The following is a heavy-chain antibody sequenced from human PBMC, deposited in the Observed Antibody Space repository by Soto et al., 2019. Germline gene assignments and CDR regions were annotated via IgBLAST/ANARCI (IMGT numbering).Heavy chain of an antibody. CDR2: ILPIFGTA. V-gene: IGHV1-69*15. CDR3: ARGHEFGGNSEAFEL. CDR1: GGTFSTSS. Sequence: QVQLVQSGAEVKKPGSSVKVSCKASGGTFSTSSMNWVRQAPEQGPEWMGNILPIFGTADYAQKFQGRVTITANESTKTVYMELRSLLSADTSVYYCARGHEFGGNSEAFELWGQGTVVTVSS. D-gene: IGHD2-21*02. J-gene: IGHJ3*01.